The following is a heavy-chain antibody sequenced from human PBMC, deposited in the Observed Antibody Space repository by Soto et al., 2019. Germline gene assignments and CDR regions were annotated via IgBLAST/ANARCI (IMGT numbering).Heavy chain of an antibody. CDR3: AKVLPGSSWYFDY. CDR2: ISYDGSNK. V-gene: IGHV3-30*18. CDR1: GFTFSSYG. J-gene: IGHJ4*02. Sequence: PGGSLRLSCAASGFTFSSYGMHWVRQAPGKGLEWVAVISYDGSNKYYADSVKGRFTISRDNSKNTLYLQMNSLRAEDTAVYYCAKVLPGSSWYFDYWGQGTLVTVSS. D-gene: IGHD6-13*01.